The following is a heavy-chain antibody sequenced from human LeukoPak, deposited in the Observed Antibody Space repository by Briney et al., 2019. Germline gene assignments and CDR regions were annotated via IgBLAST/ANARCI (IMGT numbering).Heavy chain of an antibody. CDR2: IYYSGTT. CDR1: GGSISSYY. Sequence: SETLSLTCTVSGGSISSYYWSWIRQPPGKGLEWSGYIYYSGTTNYNPSLKSRVTISVDTSKNQFSVNLISVTAADTAVYFCARGRGGGGSSNNWFDPWGQGTLVTVSS. V-gene: IGHV4-59*12. CDR3: ARGRGGGGSSNNWFDP. D-gene: IGHD2-15*01. J-gene: IGHJ5*02.